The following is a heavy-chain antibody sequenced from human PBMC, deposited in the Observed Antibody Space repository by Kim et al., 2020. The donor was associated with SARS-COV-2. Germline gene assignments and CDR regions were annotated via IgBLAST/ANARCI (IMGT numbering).Heavy chain of an antibody. J-gene: IGHJ6*02. CDR3: AKGGYYYDNNYYNGMDV. D-gene: IGHD3-22*01. CDR1: GFTFSSYA. V-gene: IGHV3-23*01. Sequence: GGSLRLSCSASGFTFSSYATSWVRQAPGKGLEWVSTISSSGGSTYHADSVKGRFTISRDNSKNTLYLQMNSLRAEDTAVYYCAKGGYYYDNNYYNGMDVWGQGTTVTVSS. CDR2: ISSSGGST.